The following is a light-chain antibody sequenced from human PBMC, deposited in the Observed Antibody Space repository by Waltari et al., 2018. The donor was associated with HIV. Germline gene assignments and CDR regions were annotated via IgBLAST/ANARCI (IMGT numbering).Light chain of an antibody. CDR1: SIDISAYNS. Sequence: HSALTQPASVSGSPGQSITIFCIGTSIDISAYNSVAWYQQHPGKAPKRIVYGVSNRPSDVSARFSGSKSGNTASLTISGLQDDDESDYYCSSYTTTGTLVFGSGTKVTVL. CDR3: SSYTTTGTLV. J-gene: IGLJ1*01. CDR2: GVS. V-gene: IGLV2-14*03.